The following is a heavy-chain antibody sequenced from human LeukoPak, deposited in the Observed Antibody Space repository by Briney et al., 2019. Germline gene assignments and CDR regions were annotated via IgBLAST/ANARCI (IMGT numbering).Heavy chain of an antibody. CDR1: GFSLSTSGMC. Sequence: SGPTLVNPTQTLTLTCTFSGFSLSTSGMCVSWIRQPPGKALEWLARIDWDDDKYYSTSLKTRLTISKDTSRNQVVLTMTNMDPVDTATYYCARIRGIAAAAPSTIYYYYYGMDVWGQGTTVTVSS. CDR3: ARIRGIAAAAPSTIYYYYYGMDV. CDR2: IDWDDDK. D-gene: IGHD6-13*01. V-gene: IGHV2-70*11. J-gene: IGHJ6*02.